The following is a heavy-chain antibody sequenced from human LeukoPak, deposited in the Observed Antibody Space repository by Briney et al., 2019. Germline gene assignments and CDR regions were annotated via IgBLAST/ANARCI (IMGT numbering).Heavy chain of an antibody. CDR2: VGGSGGST. CDR1: GFTFSSYA. D-gene: IGHD6-13*01. J-gene: IGHJ1*01. Sequence: GGSLRLSCAASGFTFSSYAMSWVRQAPGKGLEWVSAVGGSGGSTYYADSVKGRFTISRDNSKNTLYMKMNSLRAEDTAVYYCAKAKYSSSWDQWGQGTLVTVSS. CDR3: AKAKYSSSWDQ. V-gene: IGHV3-23*01.